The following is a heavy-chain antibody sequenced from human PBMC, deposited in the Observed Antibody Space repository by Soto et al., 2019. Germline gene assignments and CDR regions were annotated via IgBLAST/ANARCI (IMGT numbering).Heavy chain of an antibody. CDR3: TTTTVTSHFHF. CDR1: GFTFSTYS. D-gene: IGHD4-17*01. CDR2: ISSGSRDI. Sequence: GGSLRLSCAASGFTFSTYSMNWVHQAPGKGLEWVSSISSGSRDIYYADSVKGRFAISRDNAKNSLYLQMNSLRVEDTAVYYCTTTTVTSHFHFWGLGALVTVSS. J-gene: IGHJ4*02. V-gene: IGHV3-21*01.